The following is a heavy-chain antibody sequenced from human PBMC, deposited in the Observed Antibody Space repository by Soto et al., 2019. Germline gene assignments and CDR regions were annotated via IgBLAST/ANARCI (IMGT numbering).Heavy chain of an antibody. D-gene: IGHD3-3*01. CDR3: ARSRGDYDFWSGYYPAVEIDY. Sequence: NPSETLSLTCTVSGGSVSSGSYYWSWIRQPPGKGLEWIGYIYYSGSTNHNPSLKSRVTISVDTSKNQFSLKLSSVTAADTAVYYCARSRGDYDFWSGYYPAVEIDYWGQGTLVTVSS. CDR1: GGSVSSGSYY. CDR2: IYYSGST. J-gene: IGHJ4*02. V-gene: IGHV4-61*01.